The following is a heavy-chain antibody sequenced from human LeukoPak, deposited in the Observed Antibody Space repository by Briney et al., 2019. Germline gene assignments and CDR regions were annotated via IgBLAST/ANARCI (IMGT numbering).Heavy chain of an antibody. Sequence: GGSLRLSCAASGFTFSSYGMSWVRQAPGKGLEWVANIKQDGSEKNYVDSVKGRFTISRDNAKNSLYLQMNNLRAEDTAVYYCAREVLGFDNWGQGTLVTVSS. V-gene: IGHV3-7*01. CDR2: IKQDGSEK. D-gene: IGHD1-26*01. CDR3: AREVLGFDN. CDR1: GFTFSSYG. J-gene: IGHJ4*02.